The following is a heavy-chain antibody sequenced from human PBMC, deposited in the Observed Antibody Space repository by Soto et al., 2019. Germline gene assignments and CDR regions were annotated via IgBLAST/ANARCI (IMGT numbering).Heavy chain of an antibody. D-gene: IGHD3-22*01. CDR1: GFTFNNAW. Sequence: EVPLVESGGGLVKPGGSLRLSCAASGFTFNNAWMNWVRQAPGKGLEWVGRSKSKTDGGTTHYAAPVKGRFTSSRDDSNNTRYMHMNSLKTEDTAVYYCNVVVSDSSGASVEYWGQGTLVTVSS. CDR3: NVVVSDSSGASVEY. CDR2: SKSKTDGGTT. J-gene: IGHJ4*02. V-gene: IGHV3-15*07.